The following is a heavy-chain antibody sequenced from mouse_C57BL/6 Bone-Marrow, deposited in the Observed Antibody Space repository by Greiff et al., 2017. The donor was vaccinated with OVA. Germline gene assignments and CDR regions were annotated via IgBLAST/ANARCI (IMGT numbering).Heavy chain of an antibody. J-gene: IGHJ4*01. Sequence: EVKLEESGEGLVKPGGSLKLSCAASGFTFSSYAMSWVRQTPEKRLEWVAYISSGGDYIYYADTVKGRFTISRDNARNTLYLQMSSLKYEDTAMYYCTRAEFYYDYGYYYAMDYWGQGTSVTVSS. D-gene: IGHD2-4*01. CDR3: TRAEFYYDYGYYYAMDY. CDR1: GFTFSSYA. V-gene: IGHV5-9-1*02. CDR2: ISSGGDYI.